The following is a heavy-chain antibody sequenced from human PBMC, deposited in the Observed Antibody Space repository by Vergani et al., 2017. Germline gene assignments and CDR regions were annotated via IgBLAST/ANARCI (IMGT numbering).Heavy chain of an antibody. J-gene: IGHJ5*02. CDR1: GFTFTSSA. D-gene: IGHD1-26*01. Sequence: QMQLVQSGPEVKKPGTSVKVSCKASGFTFTSSAVQWVRQARGQRLEWIGWIVVGSGNTNYAQKFQERVTITRDMSTSTAYMELSSLRSEDTAVYYCASLGSYYIGFDPWGQGTLVTVSS. CDR3: ASLGSYYIGFDP. CDR2: IVVGSGNT. V-gene: IGHV1-58*01.